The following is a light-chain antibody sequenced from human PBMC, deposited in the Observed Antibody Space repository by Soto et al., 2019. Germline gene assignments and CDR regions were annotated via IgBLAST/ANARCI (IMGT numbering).Light chain of an antibody. CDR1: QSISSY. CDR3: DQSYSTPVE. Sequence: DIQMTQSPSSLSASVGDTVTITCRASQSISSYLNWYQQKPGKAPKLLIYAASSLQSGVPSRFSGSGSGTDFTLTISSLQTDDFASYYCDQSYSTPVEFGLGTKVEIK. J-gene: IGKJ1*01. V-gene: IGKV1-39*01. CDR2: AAS.